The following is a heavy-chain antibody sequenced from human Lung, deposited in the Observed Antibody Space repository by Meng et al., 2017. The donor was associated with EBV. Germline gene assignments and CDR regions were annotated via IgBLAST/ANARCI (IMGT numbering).Heavy chain of an antibody. CDR1: GESISSDIW. CDR2: VYHRGET. V-gene: IGHV4-4*02. D-gene: IGHD1-1*01. J-gene: IGHJ4*02. Sequence: QVQLKEPCPGLGKPSGTLSFTCTVSGESISSDIWWSWVRQPPGKGLEWIGEVYHRGETNYNPSLKSRVVISVDRSKNQFSLNLSSVTAADTAVYYCGRDQGRQLINHWGQGTLVTVSS. CDR3: GRDQGRQLINH.